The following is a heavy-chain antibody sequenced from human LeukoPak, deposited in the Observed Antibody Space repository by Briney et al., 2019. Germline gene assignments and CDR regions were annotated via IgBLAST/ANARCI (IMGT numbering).Heavy chain of an antibody. J-gene: IGHJ4*02. CDR3: ARRPGN. CDR2: IYSGGAI. D-gene: IGHD1-14*01. Sequence: PGGSLILSCVASGFAVGSNYMSWVRQAPGKGLEWVSLIYSGGAIRYADSVKGRFTISRDSSKNTLFLQMNDLTVEDTARYYCARRPGNWGQGILVTVSS. CDR1: GFAVGSNY. V-gene: IGHV3-53*01.